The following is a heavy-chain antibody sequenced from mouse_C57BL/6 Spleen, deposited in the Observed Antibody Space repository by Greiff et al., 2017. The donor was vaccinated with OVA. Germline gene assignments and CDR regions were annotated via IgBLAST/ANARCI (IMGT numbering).Heavy chain of an antibody. Sequence: VKQSCKASGYTFTSYWMHWVKQRPGQGLEWIGEIDPSERYTNYNQKFKGKYTLTVDKSSSKAYRQRSRLTAEDAAVYYCARGLRLYYYAMDYWGQGTSVTVSS. CDR2: IDPSERYT. V-gene: IGHV1-69*01. D-gene: IGHD3-2*02. CDR1: GYTFTSYW. CDR3: ARGLRLYYYAMDY. J-gene: IGHJ4*01.